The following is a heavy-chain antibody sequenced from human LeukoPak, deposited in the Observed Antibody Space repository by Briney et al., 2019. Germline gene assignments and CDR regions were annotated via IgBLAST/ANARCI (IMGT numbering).Heavy chain of an antibody. CDR2: IYYSGST. D-gene: IGHD3-22*01. V-gene: IGHV4-59*01. CDR3: ARDHYDSSGLDAFDI. J-gene: IGHJ3*02. CDR1: GGSISSYY. Sequence: SETLSLTCTVSGGSISSYYWSWIRQPPEKGLEWIGYIYYSGSTNYNPSLKSRVTISVDTSKNQFSLKLSSVTAADTAVYYCARDHYDSSGLDAFDIWGQGTMVTVSS.